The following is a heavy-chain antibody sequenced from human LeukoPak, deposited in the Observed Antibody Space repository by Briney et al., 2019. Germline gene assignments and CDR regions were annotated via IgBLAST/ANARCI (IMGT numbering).Heavy chain of an antibody. V-gene: IGHV4-59*08. J-gene: IGHJ6*02. CDR3: ARLSWVYYYGMDV. CDR2: IYYSGST. Sequence: SETLSLTCTVSGGSISIYYWSWIRQPPGKALEGIGYIYYSGSTNYNPSLKSRVTISVDTSKNQFSLKLSSVTAADTAVYYCARLSWVYYYGMDVWGQGTTVTVSS. CDR1: GGSISIYY.